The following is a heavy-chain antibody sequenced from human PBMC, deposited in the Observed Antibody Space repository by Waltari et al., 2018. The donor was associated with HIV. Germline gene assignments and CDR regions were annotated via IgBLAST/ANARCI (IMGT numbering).Heavy chain of an antibody. D-gene: IGHD2-2*02. V-gene: IGHV4-39*02. J-gene: IGHJ3*02. CDR3: ASSYTYTVWGAFDT. Sequence: QMQLKESGPGLVKPSETPSLNCTVPGGSITSTGNFWGWLRQPQHKGLEGVGMFYPDGSTRYDSSLKDSSLKSRVTISLDTSKNLFSLELTSMTAADTAVYYCASSYTYTVWGAFDTWGQGTMVTVSS. CDR2: FYPDGSTRYDSS. CDR1: GGSITSTGNF.